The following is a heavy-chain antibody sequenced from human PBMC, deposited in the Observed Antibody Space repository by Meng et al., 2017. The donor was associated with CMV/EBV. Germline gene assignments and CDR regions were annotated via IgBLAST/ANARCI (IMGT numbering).Heavy chain of an antibody. CDR1: GFTFSSCD. Sequence: GESLKISCAASGFTFSSCDMSWVRQAPGKGLEWVSAISGSRGSTYYADSVKGRFTISRNNSKNTLYLQMNSLRAENTAVYYCAKDDFWSGYYAGVLQYWGQGTLVTVS. D-gene: IGHD3-3*01. CDR3: AKDDFWSGYYAGVLQY. V-gene: IGHV3-23*01. J-gene: IGHJ4*02. CDR2: ISGSRGST.